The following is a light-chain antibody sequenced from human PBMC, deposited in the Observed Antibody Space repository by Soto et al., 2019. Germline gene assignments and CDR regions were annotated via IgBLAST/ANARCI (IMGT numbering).Light chain of an antibody. J-gene: IGKJ1*01. CDR2: GAS. CDR3: LHYTSSPWT. Sequence: EIVLTQSPGTLSLSPGEGATLSCRASQSVSSNYLGWYQQKPGQAPRLLIYGASTRATGIPDGFSGGGSGTDFTLTISRLEPEDFAVYYCLHYTSSPWTFGQGTKVEIK. CDR1: QSVSSNY. V-gene: IGKV3-20*01.